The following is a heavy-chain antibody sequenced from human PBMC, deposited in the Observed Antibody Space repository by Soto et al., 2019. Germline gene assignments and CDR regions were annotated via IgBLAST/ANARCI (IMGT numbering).Heavy chain of an antibody. V-gene: IGHV3-72*01. Sequence: EVQLVESGGGLVQPGGSLRLSCAASGFTFTDYYMDWVRQAPGKGLEWVARIKNKAQSYTTEYAASVKGRFTISRDDSINSLYLQMNTLNTADTAVYYCTIDRHAPGSFDYWGQGTLVTVSS. J-gene: IGHJ4*02. CDR2: IKNKAQSYTT. D-gene: IGHD3-10*01. CDR3: TIDRHAPGSFDY. CDR1: GFTFTDYY.